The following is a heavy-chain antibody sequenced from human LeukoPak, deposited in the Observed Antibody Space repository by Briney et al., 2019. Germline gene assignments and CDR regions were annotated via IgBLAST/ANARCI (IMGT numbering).Heavy chain of an antibody. D-gene: IGHD3-10*01. CDR2: ISSSSSHI. Sequence: GGSLRLSCAASGFTFSSYNMNWVRQAPGKGREWVSFISSSSSHIYYADSVKGGFTISRDNAKNSLYLQMNSLRAEDTAVYYCSDVSGSYWGQGTLVTVSS. J-gene: IGHJ4*02. V-gene: IGHV3-21*04. CDR1: GFTFSSYN. CDR3: SDVSGSY.